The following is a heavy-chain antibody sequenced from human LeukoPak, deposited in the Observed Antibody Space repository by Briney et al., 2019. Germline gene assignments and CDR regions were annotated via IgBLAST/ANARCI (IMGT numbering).Heavy chain of an antibody. V-gene: IGHV3-23*05. CDR1: RMTFRHYA. CDR2: IFDSGTPS. D-gene: IGHD3-16*01. CDR3: TKAVGGGRDAYDV. J-gene: IGHJ3*01. Sequence: PGGSLRLSCEASRMTFRHYAMNWVRQSPGKGVEGVSSIFDSGTPSYYADSVKGRFTISRDNSRETFYLQMENLRVEDSATYYCTKAVGGGRDAYDVWGQGTRVIVSS.